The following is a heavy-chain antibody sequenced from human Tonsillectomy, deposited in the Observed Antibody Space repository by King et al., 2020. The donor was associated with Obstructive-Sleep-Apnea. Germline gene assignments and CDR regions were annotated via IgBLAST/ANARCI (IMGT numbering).Heavy chain of an antibody. Sequence: QLQESGPGLVKPSQTLSLTCTVSGGSISSGDYYWSWIRQPPGKGLEWIGYIYYSGSTYYNPSLKSRVTISVDTSKNQFSLKLSSVTAADTAVYYCAREGGFGESPPYYYGMDVWGQGTTVTVSS. D-gene: IGHD3-10*01. V-gene: IGHV4-30-4*01. CDR1: GGSISSGDYY. CDR3: AREGGFGESPPYYYGMDV. J-gene: IGHJ6*02. CDR2: IYYSGST.